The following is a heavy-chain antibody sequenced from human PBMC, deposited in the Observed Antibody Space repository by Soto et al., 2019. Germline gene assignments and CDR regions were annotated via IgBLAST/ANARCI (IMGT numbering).Heavy chain of an antibody. CDR2: IYYSGST. D-gene: IGHD2-2*02. CDR1: GGSISTYY. CDR3: ARSPRCSSTSCYTVDAFDI. J-gene: IGHJ3*02. V-gene: IGHV4-59*01. Sequence: PSETLSLTCTVSGGSISTYYWSWIRQPPGKGLEWIGYIYYSGSTNYNPSLKSRVTISVDTSKNQFSLKLSSVTAADTAVYYCARSPRCSSTSCYTVDAFDIWGQGTMVTVSS.